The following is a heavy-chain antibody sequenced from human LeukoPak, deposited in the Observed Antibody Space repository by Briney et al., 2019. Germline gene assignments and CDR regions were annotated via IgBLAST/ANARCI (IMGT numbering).Heavy chain of an antibody. CDR2: IYSGGST. J-gene: IGHJ3*02. CDR1: GFTVSSNY. Sequence: GGSLRLSCAASGFTVSSNYMSWVRQAPGKGLEWVSVIYSGGSTYYADSVKGRFTISRDNSKNTLYLQMNSLRAEDTAVYYCARDAPTMVRGEDAFDIWGQGTMVTFSS. CDR3: ARDAPTMVRGEDAFDI. V-gene: IGHV3-53*01. D-gene: IGHD3-10*01.